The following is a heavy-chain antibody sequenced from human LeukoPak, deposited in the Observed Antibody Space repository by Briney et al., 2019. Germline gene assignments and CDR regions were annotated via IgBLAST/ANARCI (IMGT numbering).Heavy chain of an antibody. D-gene: IGHD3-22*01. J-gene: IGHJ4*02. Sequence: GGSLRLSCAASGFTFSRYSMNWVRQAPGKGLEWVSSISSSSSYIYYADSVKGRFTISRDNAKNSLYLQMNSLRAEDTAVYYCARGPRSYYYDSSGYYVPYYFDYWGQGTLVTVSS. CDR1: GFTFSRYS. V-gene: IGHV3-21*01. CDR3: ARGPRSYYYDSSGYYVPYYFDY. CDR2: ISSSSSYI.